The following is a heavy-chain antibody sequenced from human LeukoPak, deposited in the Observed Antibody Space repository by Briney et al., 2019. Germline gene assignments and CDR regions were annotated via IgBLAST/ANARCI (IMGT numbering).Heavy chain of an antibody. V-gene: IGHV4-59*01. CDR3: AKLRGGPDYYYYYYMDV. CDR1: GGSISSYY. Sequence: PSETLSLTCTVSGGSISSYYWSWIRQPPGKVLEWIGYIYYSGSTNYNPSLKSRVTISVDTSKNQFSLKLSSVTAADTAVYYCAKLRGGPDYYYYYYMDVWGKRTTVTVSS. D-gene: IGHD4-23*01. CDR2: IYYSGST. J-gene: IGHJ6*03.